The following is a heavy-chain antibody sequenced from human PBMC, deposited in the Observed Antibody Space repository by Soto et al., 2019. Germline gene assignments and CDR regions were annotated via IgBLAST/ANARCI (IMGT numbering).Heavy chain of an antibody. J-gene: IGHJ3*02. D-gene: IGHD3-10*01. V-gene: IGHV3-23*01. CDR3: AKVSRFLDSGLI. Sequence: EVQLLESGGGLVQPGGSLRLSCTASGFTFSTYAMTWVRQAPGKGLEWVSAISGGGGPTYYADSVKGRFTISRDNSKNTLYLQMNSLRAGDTAVYYCAKVSRFLDSGLIWGQGTLVTVSS. CDR2: ISGGGGPT. CDR1: GFTFSTYA.